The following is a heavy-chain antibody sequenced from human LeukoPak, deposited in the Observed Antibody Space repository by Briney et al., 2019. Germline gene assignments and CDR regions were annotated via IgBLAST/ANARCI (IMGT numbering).Heavy chain of an antibody. J-gene: IGHJ6*02. CDR3: ARSGRTVSDLLFYYYGMDV. CDR2: ISGSSSAI. V-gene: IGHV3-48*01. D-gene: IGHD4-4*01. CDR1: GFTLSSYS. Sequence: PGGSLRLSCAASGFTLSSYSMNWVRQAPGKGLGWVSYISGSSSAIYYADSVKGRFTISRDNAKNSLYLQMNSLRAEDTAVYYCARSGRTVSDLLFYYYGMDVWGQGTTVTVSS.